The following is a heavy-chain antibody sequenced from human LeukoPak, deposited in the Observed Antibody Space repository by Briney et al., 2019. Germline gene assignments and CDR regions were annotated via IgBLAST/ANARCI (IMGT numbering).Heavy chain of an antibody. D-gene: IGHD3-22*01. CDR1: GFTFSGYW. CDR2: INKDGSET. V-gene: IGHV3-7*01. J-gene: IGHJ4*02. Sequence: GGSLRLSCAASGFTFSGYWMSWVRQAPGKGLEWVGNINKDGSETNYVDSVKGRFTISRDNAKKSLYLQMNSLRAEDTAVYYCASRRDSGVYPFDYWGQGTLVTVSS. CDR3: ASRRDSGVYPFDY.